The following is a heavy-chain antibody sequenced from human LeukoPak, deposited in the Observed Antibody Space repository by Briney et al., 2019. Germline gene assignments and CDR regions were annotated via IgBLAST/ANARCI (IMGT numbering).Heavy chain of an antibody. D-gene: IGHD3-22*01. CDR2: ISSSSSTT. V-gene: IGHV3-11*01. Sequence: PGGSLRLSCAASGFTFSDFYMSWIRQAPGKGLEWVSYISSSSSTTYYADSVRGRFTISRDNAKNALYLQMNGLRAEDTAVYYCTRGQRYYDTRTYYYTNYYFDYWGQGTLVTVSS. CDR1: GFTFSDFY. CDR3: TRGQRYYDTRTYYYTNYYFDY. J-gene: IGHJ4*02.